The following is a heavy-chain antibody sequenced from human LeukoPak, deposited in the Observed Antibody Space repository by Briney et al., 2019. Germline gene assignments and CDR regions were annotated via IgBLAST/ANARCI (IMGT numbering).Heavy chain of an antibody. CDR1: GGSINTFDYY. CDR3: ATYYVGVGGRGH. V-gene: IGHV4-39*07. D-gene: IGHD3-10*02. Sequence: PSETLSLTCVVSGGSINTFDYYGGWIRQPPGKGLEWIGSIYHSGRTYYNPSLKSRVTISVETSRNQISLRLNSVTAADTGVYYCATYYVGVGGRGHWGPGTLVTVSS. J-gene: IGHJ4*02. CDR2: IYHSGRT.